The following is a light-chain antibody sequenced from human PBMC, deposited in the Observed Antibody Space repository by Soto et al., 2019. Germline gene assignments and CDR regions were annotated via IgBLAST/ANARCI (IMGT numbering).Light chain of an antibody. Sequence: QSVLTQPPSVSGAPGQRVTLSCTGSSSHIGAGYAIHWYQQRPATAPKLLISGNSNRPSGVPDRFSGSKSDTSASLGITGLQAEDEAEYYCQSYDSSLSGVVFGGGTKVTVL. CDR3: QSYDSSLSGVV. CDR1: SSHIGAGYA. V-gene: IGLV1-40*01. J-gene: IGLJ2*01. CDR2: GNS.